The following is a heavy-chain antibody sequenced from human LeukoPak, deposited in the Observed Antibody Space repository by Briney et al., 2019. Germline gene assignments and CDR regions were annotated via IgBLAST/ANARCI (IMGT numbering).Heavy chain of an antibody. V-gene: IGHV3-74*01. CDR3: ARRSSAIPSYFDL. D-gene: IGHD2-2*02. J-gene: IGHJ2*01. Sequence: GGSLRLSCAASGFTLSTYWMHWVRQVPGKGLVWVSRINSDGSRTTYADSVKGRFTISRDNAKNTLYLQMNSLRAEDTAVYYCARRSSAIPSYFDLWGRGTLVTVSS. CDR2: INSDGSRT. CDR1: GFTLSTYW.